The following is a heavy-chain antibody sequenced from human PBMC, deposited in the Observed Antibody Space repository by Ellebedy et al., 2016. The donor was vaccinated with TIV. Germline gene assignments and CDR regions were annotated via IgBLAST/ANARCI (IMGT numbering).Heavy chain of an antibody. D-gene: IGHD5-12*01. CDR1: GFPFSAFG. Sequence: GGSLRLXCAASGFPFSAFGMHWVRQAPGKGLEWVAVMSFDGNEIYYIDSVKGRFTISRDNSKNTLYLQMNSLRPEDTAVYYCAKAPGYVTFESVWGQGTLVTVSS. V-gene: IGHV3-30*18. CDR2: MSFDGNEI. J-gene: IGHJ4*02. CDR3: AKAPGYVTFESV.